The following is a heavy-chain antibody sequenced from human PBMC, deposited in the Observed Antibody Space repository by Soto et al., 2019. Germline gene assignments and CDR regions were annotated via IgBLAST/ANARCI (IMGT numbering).Heavy chain of an antibody. D-gene: IGHD5-18*01. J-gene: IGHJ4*02. V-gene: IGHV1-69*06. CDR1: GGAFSSYA. CDR3: ARGRGYSYGRWGSPN. CDR2: IIPIFGTA. Sequence: ASVKVSCKSSGGAFSSYAISWVRQAPGQGLEWMGGIIPIFGTANYAQKFQGRVTITADKSTSTAYMELSSLRSEDTAVYYCARGRGYSYGRWGSPNWGQGTLVTVSS.